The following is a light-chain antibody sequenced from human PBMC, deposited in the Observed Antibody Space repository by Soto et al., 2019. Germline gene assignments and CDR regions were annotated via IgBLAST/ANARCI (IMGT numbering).Light chain of an antibody. CDR1: QSVGSF. J-gene: IGKJ3*01. Sequence: EIVLTQSPATLSLSPGERATLSCRASQSVGSFLAWYQQKSGQPPRLLIYDASNRAPGIPPRFGGSGSGTDFTLTISSLEPEDFAVYYCQHRSNWLGTFGPGTKVDIK. CDR2: DAS. CDR3: QHRSNWLGT. V-gene: IGKV3-11*01.